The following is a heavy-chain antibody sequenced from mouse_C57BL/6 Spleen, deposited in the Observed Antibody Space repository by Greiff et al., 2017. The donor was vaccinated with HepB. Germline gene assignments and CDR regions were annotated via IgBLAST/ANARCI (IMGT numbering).Heavy chain of an antibody. J-gene: IGHJ2*01. CDR2: IRLKSDNYAT. CDR1: GFTFSNYW. CDR3: TYREILPYYFDY. D-gene: IGHD5-5*01. Sequence: EVHLVESGGGLVQPGGSMKLSCVASGFTFSNYWMNWVRQSPEKGLEWVAQIRLKSDNYATHYAESVKGRFTISRDDSKSSVYLQMNNLRAEDTGIYYCTYREILPYYFDYWGQGTTLTVSS. V-gene: IGHV6-3*01.